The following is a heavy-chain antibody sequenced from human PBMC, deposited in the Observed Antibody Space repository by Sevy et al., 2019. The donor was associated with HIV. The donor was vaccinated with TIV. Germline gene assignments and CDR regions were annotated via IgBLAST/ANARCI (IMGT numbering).Heavy chain of an antibody. CDR2: IYHSGST. CDR3: ARRRGLRFWEDAFDI. CDR1: GYSISSGYY. Sequence: SETLSLTCAVSGYSISSGYYWGWIRQPPGKGLEWIGSIYHSGSTYYNPSLKSRVTISVDTSKNQFSLKLSSVTAADTAVYYWARRRGLRFWEDAFDIWGQGTMVTVSS. J-gene: IGHJ3*02. V-gene: IGHV4-38-2*01. D-gene: IGHD3-3*01.